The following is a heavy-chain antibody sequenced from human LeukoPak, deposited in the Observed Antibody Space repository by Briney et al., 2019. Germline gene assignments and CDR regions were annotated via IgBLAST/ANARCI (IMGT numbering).Heavy chain of an antibody. CDR3: ARQEYCSGGSCYTWFDP. V-gene: IGHV5-51*01. CDR1: GYSINNYW. J-gene: IGHJ5*02. CDR2: IYPADSDI. Sequence: GESLKISCKGSGYSINNYWIGWVRQMPGKGLEWMGIIYPADSDIRYSPSFQGQVTISADKPISTAYLQWSSLKASDTAMYYCARQEYCSGGSCYTWFDPWGQGTLVTVSS. D-gene: IGHD2-15*01.